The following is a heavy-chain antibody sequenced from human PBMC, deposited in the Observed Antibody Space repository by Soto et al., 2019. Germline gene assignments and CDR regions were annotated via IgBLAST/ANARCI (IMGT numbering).Heavy chain of an antibody. J-gene: IGHJ4*02. V-gene: IGHV1-69*13. CDR3: ARGRKGSSSSNFDY. D-gene: IGHD6-6*01. CDR2: IIPIFGTA. CDR1: GGTFSSYA. Sequence: GASVKVSCKASGGTFSSYAISWVRQAPGQGLEWMGGIIPIFGTANYAQKFQGRVTITADESTSTAYMELSSLRSEDTAVYYCARGRKGSSSSNFDYWGQGTLVTVSS.